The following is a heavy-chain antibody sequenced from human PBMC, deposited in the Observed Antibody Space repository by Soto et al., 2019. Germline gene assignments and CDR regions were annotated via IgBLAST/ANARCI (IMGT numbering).Heavy chain of an antibody. J-gene: IGHJ6*02. CDR3: AKIKYNWNDRGGMDV. D-gene: IGHD1-1*01. CDR2: ISGSGGST. CDR1: RFTFSSYA. V-gene: IGHV3-23*01. Sequence: HPGGSLRLSCAASRFTFSSYAMSWVRQAPGKGLEWVSAISGSGGSTYYADSVKGRFTISRDNSKNTLYLQMNSLRAEDTAVYYCAKIKYNWNDRGGMDVWGQGTTVTVSS.